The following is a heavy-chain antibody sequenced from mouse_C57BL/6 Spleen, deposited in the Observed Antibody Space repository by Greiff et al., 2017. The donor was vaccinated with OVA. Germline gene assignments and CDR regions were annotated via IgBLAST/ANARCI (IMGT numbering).Heavy chain of an antibody. CDR2: IHPNSGST. CDR1: GYTFTSYW. V-gene: IGHV1-64*01. J-gene: IGHJ3*01. Sequence: QVQLQQPGAELVKPGASVKLSCKASGYTFTSYWMRWVKQRPGQGLEWIGMIHPNSGSTNYNETFKSKATLTVDKSSSTAYMQLSSLTSEDSAVYFCAGPIYDGYYGGFAYWGQGTLVTVSA. D-gene: IGHD2-3*01. CDR3: AGPIYDGYYGGFAY.